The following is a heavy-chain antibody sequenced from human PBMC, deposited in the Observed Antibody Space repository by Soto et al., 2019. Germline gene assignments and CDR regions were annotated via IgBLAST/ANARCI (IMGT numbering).Heavy chain of an antibody. Sequence: SETLSLTCTVSGGSISSGDYYWSWIRQPPGKGLEWIGYIYYSGSTYYNPSLKSRVTISVDTSKNQFSLKLSSVTAADTAVYYCARVFAAAGPSYNWFDPWGQGTLVTVSS. CDR1: GGSISSGDYY. J-gene: IGHJ5*02. CDR2: IYYSGST. V-gene: IGHV4-30-4*01. CDR3: ARVFAAAGPSYNWFDP. D-gene: IGHD6-13*01.